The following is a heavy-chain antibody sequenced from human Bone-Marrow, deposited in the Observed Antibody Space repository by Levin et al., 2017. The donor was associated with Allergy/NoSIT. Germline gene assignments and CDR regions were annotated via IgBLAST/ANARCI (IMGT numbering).Heavy chain of an antibody. Sequence: GGSLRLSCEASGFIFGSYGMHWVRQVPGKGLEWVAAIIYDGSRKDYLESVKGRFTISRDNSRDTLDLEMNSLRLEDSGVYFCAKGTGGTGRYFDLWGR. D-gene: IGHD7-27*01. CDR3: AKGTGGTGRYFDL. J-gene: IGHJ2*01. CDR2: IIYDGSRK. CDR1: GFIFGSYG. V-gene: IGHV3-30*18.